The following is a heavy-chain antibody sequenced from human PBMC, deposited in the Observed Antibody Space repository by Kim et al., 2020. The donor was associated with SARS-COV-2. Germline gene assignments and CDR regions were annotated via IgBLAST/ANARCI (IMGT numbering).Heavy chain of an antibody. CDR2: SSYI. Sequence: SSYIYYAASEKGRFTISRDNAKNTRELQRNSLRAGDTAVYYWASLKDLDYWGQGTLVTVSS. J-gene: IGHJ4*02. CDR3: ASLKDLDY. V-gene: IGHV3-21*01.